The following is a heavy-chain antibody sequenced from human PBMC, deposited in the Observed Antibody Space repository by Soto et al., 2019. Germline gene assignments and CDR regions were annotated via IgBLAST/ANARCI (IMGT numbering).Heavy chain of an antibody. J-gene: IGHJ4*02. Sequence: SETLSLTCTVSGGSISSYYWSWIRQPPGKGLEWIGYIYYSGSTNYNPSLKSRVTISVDTSKNQFSLKLSSVTAADTAVYYCARRAMADEFDYWGQGTLVTVSS. CDR1: GGSISSYY. CDR3: ARRAMADEFDY. V-gene: IGHV4-59*08. D-gene: IGHD5-18*01. CDR2: IYYSGST.